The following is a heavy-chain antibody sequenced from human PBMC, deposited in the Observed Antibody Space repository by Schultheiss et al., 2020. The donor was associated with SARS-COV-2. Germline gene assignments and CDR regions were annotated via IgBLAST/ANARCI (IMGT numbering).Heavy chain of an antibody. J-gene: IGHJ4*02. CDR1: GFTVSSNY. Sequence: GGSLRLSCAASGFTVSSNYMSWVRQAPGKGLEWVSVIYSGGSTYYADSVKGRFTISRDNSKNTLYLQMNSLRAEDTAVYYCARGEGYCSSTSCYTPRSPKYSFDYWGQGTLVTVSS. CDR3: ARGEGYCSSTSCYTPRSPKYSFDY. D-gene: IGHD2-2*02. CDR2: IYSGGST. V-gene: IGHV3-53*01.